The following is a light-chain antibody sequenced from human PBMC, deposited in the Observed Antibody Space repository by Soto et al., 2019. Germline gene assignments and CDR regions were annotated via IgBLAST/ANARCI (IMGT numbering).Light chain of an antibody. CDR2: DT. CDR1: NIGSKS. Sequence: SYELTQPPSVSVAPGRTANITCGGNNIGSKSVHWYQQKPGQAPVLVIYDTDRPSGIPERFSGSNSGNTATLTISRVEAGDEADYYCQVWDSSSDHVVFGGGTKLTVL. CDR3: QVWDSSSDHVV. V-gene: IGLV3-21*04. J-gene: IGLJ2*01.